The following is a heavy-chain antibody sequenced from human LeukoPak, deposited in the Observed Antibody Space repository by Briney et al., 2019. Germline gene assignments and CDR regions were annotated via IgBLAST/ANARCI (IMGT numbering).Heavy chain of an antibody. CDR1: GGSFSGYY. J-gene: IGHJ6*02. D-gene: IGHD2-2*02. V-gene: IGHV4-34*01. CDR2: INHSGSA. CDR3: ARGVVVPAAIPPAYYYGMDV. Sequence: SETLSLTCAVYGGSFSGYYWSWIRQPPGKGLEWIGEINHSGSANYNPSLKSRVTISVDTSKNQFSLKLSSVTAADTAVYYCARGVVVPAAIPPAYYYGMDVWGQGTTVTVSS.